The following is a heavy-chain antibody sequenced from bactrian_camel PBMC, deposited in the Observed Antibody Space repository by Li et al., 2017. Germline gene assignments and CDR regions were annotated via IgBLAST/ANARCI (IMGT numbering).Heavy chain of an antibody. D-gene: IGHD4*01. V-gene: IGHV3S53*01. J-gene: IGHJ4*01. CDR2: IDFDGSV. CDR1: GYTARTYA. Sequence: HVQLVESGGGSVAPGGSLRLSCVASGYTARTYAMAWFRQSPGHEREGVAAIDFDGSVTYADSVKGRFSISQGNARNVVQLRMKTLKPEDTAMYYCGAKYAGFDHSAGCDFDFPYSGQGTQVTVS.